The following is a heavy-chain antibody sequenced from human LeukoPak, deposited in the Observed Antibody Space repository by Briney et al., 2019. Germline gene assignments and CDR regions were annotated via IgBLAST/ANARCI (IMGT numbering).Heavy chain of an antibody. Sequence: GGSLRLSCAASGFTFSSYWMSWVRQAPGRGLEWVANIKQDGSEKYYVDSVKGRFTISRDNAKNSLYLQMNSLRAEDTAVYYCARDQAYYDTLSLYYYYYMDVWGKGTTVTVSS. V-gene: IGHV3-7*01. CDR1: GFTFSSYW. CDR3: ARDQAYYDTLSLYYYYYMDV. J-gene: IGHJ6*03. CDR2: IKQDGSEK. D-gene: IGHD3-9*01.